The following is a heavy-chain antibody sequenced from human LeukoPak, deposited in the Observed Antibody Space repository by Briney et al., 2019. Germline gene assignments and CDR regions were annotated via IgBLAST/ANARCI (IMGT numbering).Heavy chain of an antibody. CDR3: ARDSGITMVRGVDY. CDR2: INWSGGST. Sequence: GGSPRLSCAASGFTLDDYGMTWVRQAPGKGLEWVSHINWSGGSTGYADSVKGRFTISRDNAQNSLYLQMNSLRAEDTAVYYCARDSGITMVRGVDYWGQGTLVTVSS. V-gene: IGHV3-20*04. D-gene: IGHD3-10*01. CDR1: GFTLDDYG. J-gene: IGHJ4*02.